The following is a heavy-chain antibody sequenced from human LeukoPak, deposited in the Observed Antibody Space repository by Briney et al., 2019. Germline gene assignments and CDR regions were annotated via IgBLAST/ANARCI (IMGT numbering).Heavy chain of an antibody. J-gene: IGHJ6*03. D-gene: IGHD3-22*01. CDR3: ARGPYYYDSSGYYYYYYYMDV. V-gene: IGHV4-34*01. CDR1: GGSFSGYY. Sequence: SETLSLTCAVYGGSFSGYYWRWIRQPPGKGLEWIGEINHSGSTNYNPSLKSRVTISVDTSKNQFSLKLSSVTAADTAVYYCARGPYYYDSSGYYYYYYYMDVWGKGTTVTVSS. CDR2: INHSGST.